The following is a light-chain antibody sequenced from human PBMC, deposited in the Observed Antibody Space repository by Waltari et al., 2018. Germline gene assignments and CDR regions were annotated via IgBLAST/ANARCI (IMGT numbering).Light chain of an antibody. CDR2: DVS. CDR3: SSYTSTGARL. J-gene: IGLJ2*01. V-gene: IGLV2-14*03. Sequence: QSALTQPASVSGSPGQSITISCTGTSSDIGGYNYVSWYQQHPGKAPKLMIYDVSNRPSGVSNRFSGSKYGNTGSLSISGLQTEDEADYYCSSYTSTGARLFGGGTKVTVL. CDR1: SSDIGGYNY.